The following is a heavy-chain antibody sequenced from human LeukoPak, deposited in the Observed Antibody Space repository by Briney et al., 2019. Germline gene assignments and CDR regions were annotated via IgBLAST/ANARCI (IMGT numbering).Heavy chain of an antibody. CDR3: ARGELGDCSGGSCYFDY. CDR1: GFTFSSYN. V-gene: IGHV3-21*01. Sequence: GGSLRPSCAASGFTFSSYNMHWVRQAPGKGLEWVSSIGSSSNYIYYADSLKGRFTISRDNAKNSLYLQMNSLKAEDTAVYYCARGELGDCSGGSCYFDYWGQGTLVTVSS. D-gene: IGHD2-15*01. J-gene: IGHJ4*02. CDR2: IGSSSNYI.